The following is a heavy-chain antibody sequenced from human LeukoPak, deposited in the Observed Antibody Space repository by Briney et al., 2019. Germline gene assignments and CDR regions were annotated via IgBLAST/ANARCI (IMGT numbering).Heavy chain of an antibody. J-gene: IGHJ3*02. D-gene: IGHD4-17*01. CDR2: INHSGST. CDR1: GGSFSGYY. CDR3: ARGLRRRVTTRDAFDI. Sequence: SETLSLTCAVYGGSFSGYYWSWIRQPPGKGLEWIGEINHSGSTNYNPSLKSRVIISVDTSKNQFSLKLSSVTAADTAVYYCARGLRRRVTTRDAFDIWGQGTMVTVSS. V-gene: IGHV4-34*01.